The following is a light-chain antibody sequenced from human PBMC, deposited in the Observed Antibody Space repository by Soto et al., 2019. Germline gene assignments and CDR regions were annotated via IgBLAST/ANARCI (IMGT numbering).Light chain of an antibody. CDR3: QQYGSSPWT. J-gene: IGKJ1*01. CDR1: QSVSTNY. CDR2: GAS. Sequence: ENVLTQSPGTLSLSPGERATLSCMASQSVSTNYLAWYQRQPGQAPRLLIYGASSRTSGVPDRFSGSGSGTDFTLIISRLEPEDFAVYYCQQYGSSPWTFGQGTKVDIK. V-gene: IGKV3-20*01.